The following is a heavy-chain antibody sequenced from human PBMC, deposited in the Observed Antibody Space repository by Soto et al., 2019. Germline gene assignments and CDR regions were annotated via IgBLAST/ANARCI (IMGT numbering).Heavy chain of an antibody. CDR2: IFPDDSET. J-gene: IGHJ4*02. V-gene: IGHV5-51*01. Sequence: WGSLKISCKASGDSFSSYWIGWVRQIPGKGLEWMGIIFPDDSETRYSPSFQGKVSISVDKSITTAYLQWSSLKASDTAMYYCARRLYDTSGYRYFDFWGQGTLVTVSS. CDR3: ARRLYDTSGYRYFDF. CDR1: GDSFSSYW. D-gene: IGHD3-22*01.